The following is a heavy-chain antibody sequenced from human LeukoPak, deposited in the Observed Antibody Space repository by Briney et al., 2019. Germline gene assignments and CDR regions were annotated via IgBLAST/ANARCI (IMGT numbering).Heavy chain of an antibody. CDR2: IRYSGST. J-gene: IGHJ4*02. Sequence: SETLSLTCTVSGGSISSGGYFWSWIRQHPGKGLEWVGHIRYSGSTDYNPSLKSRVTISVDTSKNQFSLNLSSVTAADTAVYYCARILVGATFDYWGQGTLVTVSS. D-gene: IGHD1-26*01. CDR3: ARILVGATFDY. CDR1: GGSISSGGYF. V-gene: IGHV4-31*03.